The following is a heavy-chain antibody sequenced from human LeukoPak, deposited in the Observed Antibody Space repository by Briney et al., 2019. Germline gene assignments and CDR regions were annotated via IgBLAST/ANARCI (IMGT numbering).Heavy chain of an antibody. V-gene: IGHV3-48*02. CDR3: ASLYSSGWPSFDY. J-gene: IGHJ4*02. D-gene: IGHD6-19*01. Sequence: GGSLRLSCVGSGFTFSSYSMNWVRQAPGKGLEWVSDISSSSSIIYYADSVKGRFTISRDNAKNSLYLQMNSLRDEDTAVYCCASLYSSGWPSFDYWGQGTLVTVSS. CDR1: GFTFSSYS. CDR2: ISSSSSII.